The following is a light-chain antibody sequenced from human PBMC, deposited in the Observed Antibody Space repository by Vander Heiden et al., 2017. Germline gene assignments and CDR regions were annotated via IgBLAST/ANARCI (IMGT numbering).Light chain of an antibody. V-gene: IGKV3-11*02. Sequence: EIVLTQSPATLSLSPGERATLSCRASQSVSSYLAWYQQKPGQAPRLLIYDASNRATGVPARFCGSGSERDFTLTISSLEPEDFAIYYCQQRSNWPAAFGGGTMVEIK. CDR3: QQRSNWPAA. CDR1: QSVSSY. J-gene: IGKJ4*01. CDR2: DAS.